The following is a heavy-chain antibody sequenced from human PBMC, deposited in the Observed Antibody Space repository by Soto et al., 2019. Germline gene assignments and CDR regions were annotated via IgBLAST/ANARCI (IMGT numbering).Heavy chain of an antibody. D-gene: IGHD3-10*01. CDR3: ARGGFTMVRGVIITGAFDI. J-gene: IGHJ3*02. CDR1: GYTFTSYA. V-gene: IGHV1-3*01. Sequence: GASVKVSCKASGYTFTSYAMHWVRQAPGQRLEWMGWINAGNGNTKYSQKFQGRVTITRDTSASTAYMELSSLRSEDTAVYYCARGGFTMVRGVIITGAFDIWGQGTMVTVS. CDR2: INAGNGNT.